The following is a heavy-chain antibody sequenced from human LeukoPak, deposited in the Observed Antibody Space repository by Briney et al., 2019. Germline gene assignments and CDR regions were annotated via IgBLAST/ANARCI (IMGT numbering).Heavy chain of an antibody. CDR2: INPNSGGT. J-gene: IGHJ5*02. CDR3: ARLNGDYRRLDR. Sequence: ASVKVSCKASGYTFTDYYMHWVRQAPGQGLEWMGWINPNSGGTRYLQQFQGSVTMTRDTSIDTAYLELSRLRSDDTAVYYCARLNGDYRRLDRWGQGTLVTVSS. V-gene: IGHV1-2*02. D-gene: IGHD4-17*01. CDR1: GYTFTDYY.